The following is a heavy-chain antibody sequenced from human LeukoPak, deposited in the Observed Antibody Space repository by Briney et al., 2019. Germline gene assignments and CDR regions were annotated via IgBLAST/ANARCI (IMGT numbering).Heavy chain of an antibody. CDR2: IYYSGST. J-gene: IGHJ4*02. Sequence: SETLSLTCTVSGGSISSGDYYWSWIRQPPGKGLEWIGYIYYSGSTYYNPSLKGRVTISVDTSKNQFSLKLSSVTAADTAVYYCARGRSGSYYGSSGYFDYWGQGTLVTDSS. D-gene: IGHD3-10*01. CDR1: GGSISSGDYY. CDR3: ARGRSGSYYGSSGYFDY. V-gene: IGHV4-30-4*01.